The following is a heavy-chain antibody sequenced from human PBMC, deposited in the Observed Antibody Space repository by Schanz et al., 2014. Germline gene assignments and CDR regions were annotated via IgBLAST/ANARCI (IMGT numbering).Heavy chain of an antibody. CDR1: AFIFRSYS. D-gene: IGHD2-2*01. V-gene: IGHV3-48*01. CDR2: ISRSSSTI. J-gene: IGHJ4*02. Sequence: VQLVESGGGLVQPGGSLRLSCAASAFIFRSYSMHWVRQAPGKGLEWVSYISRSSSTIYYADSVRGRFAISRDNSKNTLYLEMNSLRAEDTAVYYCAKVAPAATYLDSWGLGTLVTVSS. CDR3: AKVAPAATYLDS.